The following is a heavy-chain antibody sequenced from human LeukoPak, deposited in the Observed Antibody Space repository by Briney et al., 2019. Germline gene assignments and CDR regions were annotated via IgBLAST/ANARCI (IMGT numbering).Heavy chain of an antibody. J-gene: IGHJ6*03. V-gene: IGHV4-34*01. CDR3: ARGDFPDYPYYYMDV. Sequence: SETLSLTCAVYGASFSGYYWTWIRQPPGKGLEWIGEINHSGSTNYNPSLKSRVTISVDTSKNQFSLKLTSVTAADTAIYYCARGDFPDYPYYYMDVWGKGTTVTVAS. CDR2: INHSGST. D-gene: IGHD3-3*01. CDR1: GASFSGYY.